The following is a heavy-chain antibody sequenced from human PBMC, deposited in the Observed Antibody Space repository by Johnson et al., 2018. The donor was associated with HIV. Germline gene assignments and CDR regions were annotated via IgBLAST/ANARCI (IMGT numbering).Heavy chain of an antibody. D-gene: IGHD7-27*01. J-gene: IGHJ3*02. V-gene: IGHV3-11*01. CDR1: GFTFSDYY. CDR3: ARGRDSTGEGAFDI. Sequence: QVQLVESGGDLVKPGGSLRLSCAASGFTFSDYYMSWIRQAPGKGLEWVSRINPDGSSTDYADSVKGRFTISRDNSKNTLYLQMNSLRAEDTAVYYCARGRDSTGEGAFDIWGQGTMVTVSS. CDR2: INPDGSST.